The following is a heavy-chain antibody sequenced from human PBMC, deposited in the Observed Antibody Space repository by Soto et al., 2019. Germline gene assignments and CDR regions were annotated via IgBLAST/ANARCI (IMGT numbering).Heavy chain of an antibody. CDR3: ARDSTGGCSSTSCYGIMDV. V-gene: IGHV3-30-3*01. Sequence: GGSLRLSCAASGFTFSSYAMHWVRQAPGKGLEWVAVISYDGSNKYYADSVKGRFTISRDNSKNTLYLQMNSLRAEDTAVYYCARDSTGGCSSTSCYGIMDVWGHGTTVTVSS. CDR2: ISYDGSNK. D-gene: IGHD2-2*01. J-gene: IGHJ6*02. CDR1: GFTFSSYA.